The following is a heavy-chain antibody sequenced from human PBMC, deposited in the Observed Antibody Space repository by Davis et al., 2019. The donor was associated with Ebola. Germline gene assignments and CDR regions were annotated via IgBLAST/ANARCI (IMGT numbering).Heavy chain of an antibody. D-gene: IGHD3-22*01. Sequence: PSETLSPTCTVSGGSTSSGGYYWSWIRQHQGKGLEWTGYIYYSGTTDYNPSLKSRVTIAVETSTNQFSLKLSSVTAADTAVYYCARRQPTGGYYDSRGYYFSTGYFDLWGRGTLITVSS. J-gene: IGHJ2*01. CDR3: ARRQPTGGYYDSRGYYFSTGYFDL. V-gene: IGHV4-39*01. CDR2: IYYSGTT. CDR1: GGSTSSGGYY.